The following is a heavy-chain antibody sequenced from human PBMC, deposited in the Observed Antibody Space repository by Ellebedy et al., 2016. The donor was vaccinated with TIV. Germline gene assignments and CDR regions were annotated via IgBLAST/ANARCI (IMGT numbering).Heavy chain of an antibody. CDR2: IDWDDDK. V-gene: IGHV2-70*04. CDR3: ARAILGIEDAFDI. J-gene: IGHJ3*02. Sequence: SGPTLVKPTQTLTLTCTFSGFSLSTSGMRVSWIRQPPGKALEWLARIDWDDDKFYSTYLKTRLTISKDTSKNQVVLTMTNMDPVDTATYYCARAILGIEDAFDIWGQGTMVTVSS. D-gene: IGHD7-27*01. CDR1: GFSLSTSGMR.